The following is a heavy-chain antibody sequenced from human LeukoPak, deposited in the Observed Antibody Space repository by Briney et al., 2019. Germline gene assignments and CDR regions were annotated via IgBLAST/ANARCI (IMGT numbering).Heavy chain of an antibody. D-gene: IGHD3-9*01. V-gene: IGHV1-8*02. CDR3: ARGVKGEARRYYDIVTGRNRHYYYYMDV. CDR1: GYTFTSYG. Sequence: ASVKVSCKASGYTFTSYGISWVRQAPGQGLEWMGWVNPNSGNTGYAQKFQGRVTMTRNTSISTAYMELRSLRSEDTAVYYCARGVKGEARRYYDIVTGRNRHYYYYMDVWGKGTTVTISS. J-gene: IGHJ6*03. CDR2: VNPNSGNT.